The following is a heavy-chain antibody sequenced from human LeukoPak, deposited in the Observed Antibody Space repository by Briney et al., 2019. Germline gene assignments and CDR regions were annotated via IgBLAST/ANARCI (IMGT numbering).Heavy chain of an antibody. CDR2: IIPIIGTT. CDR3: ARAAGSGVATISTYFDD. D-gene: IGHD5-12*01. Sequence: SEKVSCTASGYTLSSYTMRWVRHGPGHGLERVGEIIPIIGTTNYTQKIQGIVTLTPDKSTSTDYMELSSLRSVATAVYFRARAAGSGVATISTYFDDWGQGTLVTVSS. J-gene: IGHJ4*02. V-gene: IGHV1-69*06. CDR1: GYTLSSYT.